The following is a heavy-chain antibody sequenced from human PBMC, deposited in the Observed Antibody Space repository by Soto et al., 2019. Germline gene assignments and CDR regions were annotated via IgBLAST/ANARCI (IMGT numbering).Heavy chain of an antibody. J-gene: IGHJ4*02. CDR1: GYTFTSYY. V-gene: IGHV1-46*01. CDR2: INPSGGST. Sequence: QVQLVQSGAEVKKPGASVKVSCKASGYTFTSYYMHWVRQAPGQGLEWMGIINPSGGSTSYAQKFQGRGNMTRDTFKSTVYIELSRLRTEDTAVYYCAIGGGSYAALVYWGQGNLVTVSS. CDR3: AIGGGSYAALVY. D-gene: IGHD1-26*01.